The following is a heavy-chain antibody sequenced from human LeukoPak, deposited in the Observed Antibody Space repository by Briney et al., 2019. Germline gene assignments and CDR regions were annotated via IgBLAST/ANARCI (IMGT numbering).Heavy chain of an antibody. D-gene: IGHD3-22*01. CDR2: INDYTGNT. CDR3: ARGRIAKIVVVHSFHYGMDV. J-gene: IGHJ6*02. V-gene: IGHV4-34*01. CDR1: GGSFTDYF. Sequence: SETLSLTCDVFGGSFTDYFWTWIRQSPGKGLEWIGEINDYTGNTNYNPSLNSRVSISLEKSKNQFSLGLRSVTAADTAVYYCARGRIAKIVVVHSFHYGMDVWGQGTTVTVSS.